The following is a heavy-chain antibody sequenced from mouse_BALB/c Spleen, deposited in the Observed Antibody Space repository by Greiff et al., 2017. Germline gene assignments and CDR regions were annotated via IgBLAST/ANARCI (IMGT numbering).Heavy chain of an antibody. V-gene: IGHV5-4*02. J-gene: IGHJ3*01. Sequence: EVKLVESGGGLVKPGGSLKLSCAASGFTFSDYYMYWVRQTPEKRLEWVATISDGGSYTYYPDSVKGRFTISRDNAKNNLYLQMSSLKSEDTAMYYCASAEGRVAWFAYWGQGTLVTVSA. CDR2: ISDGGSYT. CDR3: ASAEGRVAWFAY. CDR1: GFTFSDYY.